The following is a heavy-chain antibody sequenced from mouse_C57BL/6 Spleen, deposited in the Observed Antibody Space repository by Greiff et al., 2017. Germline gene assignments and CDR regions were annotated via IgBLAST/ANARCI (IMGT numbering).Heavy chain of an antibody. CDR2: IYPGDGDT. Sequence: QVQLKQSGAELVKPGASVKISCKASGYAFSSSWMNWVKQRPGKGLEWIGRIYPGDGDTNYNGKFKGKATLTADKSSSTAYMQLSSLTSEDSAVYFCARGSDYYAYYAMDYWGQGTSVTVSS. J-gene: IGHJ4*01. V-gene: IGHV1-82*01. CDR3: ARGSDYYAYYAMDY. CDR1: GYAFSSSW. D-gene: IGHD1-1*01.